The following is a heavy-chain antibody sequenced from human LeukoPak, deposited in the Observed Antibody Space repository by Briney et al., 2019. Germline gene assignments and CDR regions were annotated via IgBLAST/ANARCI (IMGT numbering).Heavy chain of an antibody. CDR1: GFTFSSYA. CDR2: ISYDGSNK. J-gene: IGHJ5*02. Sequence: GRSLRLSCAASGFTFSSYAMHWVRQAPGKGLEWVAVISYDGSNKYYADSVKGRFTISRDNSKNTLCLQMNSLRAEDTAVYYCARAQLTMVRGVIRGTNWFDPWGQGTLVTISS. CDR3: ARAQLTMVRGVIRGTNWFDP. D-gene: IGHD3-10*01. V-gene: IGHV3-30-3*01.